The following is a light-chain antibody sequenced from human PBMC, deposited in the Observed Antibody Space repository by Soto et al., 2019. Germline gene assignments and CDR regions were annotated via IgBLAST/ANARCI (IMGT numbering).Light chain of an antibody. CDR1: SSNIGGNS. CDR3: GSWDSSLSAYV. J-gene: IGLJ1*01. V-gene: IGLV1-51*01. CDR2: DDN. Sequence: QSVLTQPPSVSAAPGQKVTISCSGSSSNIGGNSVSWYQQLPGTAPKLLIYDDNKRPSAIADRFSGSKSGTSATLDITGFQTGDEADYYCGSWDSSLSAYVFGTGTKVTVL.